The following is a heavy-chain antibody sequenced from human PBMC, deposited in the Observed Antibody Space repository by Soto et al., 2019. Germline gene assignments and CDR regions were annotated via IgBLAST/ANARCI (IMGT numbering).Heavy chain of an antibody. CDR3: AHIVVAGLGYYFDY. Sequence: QITLKESGPTLVKPTQTLTLTCTFSVFLLGSSRMAVGWIRQPPGKALEWLALIYWDDDKRYSPFLKSRLTITKDTSKNQVVLTMSNIDPVDTARYYCAHIVVAGLGYYFDYWGQGTLVTVSS. CDR2: IYWDDDK. CDR1: VFLLGSSRMA. V-gene: IGHV2-5*02. D-gene: IGHD6-19*01. J-gene: IGHJ4*02.